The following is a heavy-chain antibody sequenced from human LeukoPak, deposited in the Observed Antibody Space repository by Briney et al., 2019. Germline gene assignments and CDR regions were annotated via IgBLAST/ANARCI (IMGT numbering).Heavy chain of an antibody. V-gene: IGHV1-2*02. Sequence: ASVKVSCKASGYTFTSYGISWVRQAPGQGLEWMGWINPNSGGTNYEQKFQGRVTMTRDTSISTAYMELSRLRSDDTAVYYCARDGGGRYSGSYWGAFDIWGQGTMVTVSS. J-gene: IGHJ3*02. CDR3: ARDGGGRYSGSYWGAFDI. D-gene: IGHD1-26*01. CDR2: INPNSGGT. CDR1: GYTFTSYG.